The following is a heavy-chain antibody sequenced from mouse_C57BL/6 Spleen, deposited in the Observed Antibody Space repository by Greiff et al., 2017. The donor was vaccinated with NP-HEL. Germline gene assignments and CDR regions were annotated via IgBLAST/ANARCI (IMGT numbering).Heavy chain of an antibody. CDR3: AREKPYGNYVDY. D-gene: IGHD2-1*01. CDR1: GYTFTDHT. V-gene: IGHV1-78*01. Sequence: VQLQQSDAELVKPGASVKISCKVSGYTFTDHTLHWMKQRPEQGLAWIGYIYPRDGSTTYNEKFKGKATLTADKSSSTAYMQLNSLTSEDSAVYFCAREKPYGNYVDYWGQGTTLTVSS. J-gene: IGHJ2*01. CDR2: IYPRDGST.